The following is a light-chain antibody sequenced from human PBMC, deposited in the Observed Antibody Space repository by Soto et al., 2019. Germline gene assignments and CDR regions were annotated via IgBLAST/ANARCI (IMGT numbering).Light chain of an antibody. CDR1: RSNIGNNA. V-gene: IGLV1-44*01. Sequence: QSVLTQPPSATGTPGQRVTISCSGSRSNIGNNAVSWYQQLLGAAPKLLIYNNNQRPSWVPARFSGAKSGTSASLAISGLQSEDEADYYCGTWDDSLNARGVFGGGTKLTVL. CDR3: GTWDDSLNARGV. CDR2: NNN. J-gene: IGLJ3*02.